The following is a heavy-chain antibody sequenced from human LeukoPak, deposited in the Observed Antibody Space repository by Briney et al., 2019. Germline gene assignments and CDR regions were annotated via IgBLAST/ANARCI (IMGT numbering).Heavy chain of an antibody. V-gene: IGHV3-74*03. J-gene: IGHJ4*02. CDR2: INSDECST. Sequence: GGSLRLSCAASGFTFTNYWMHWVREAPGKGLLWVSRINSDECSTTYADSVKGRFTISRDNAKNTLDLQMNSLRAEGTAVYYCVGGWSSSWYHFDYWGQGTLVTVSS. CDR1: GFTFTNYW. CDR3: VGGWSSSWYHFDY. D-gene: IGHD6-13*01.